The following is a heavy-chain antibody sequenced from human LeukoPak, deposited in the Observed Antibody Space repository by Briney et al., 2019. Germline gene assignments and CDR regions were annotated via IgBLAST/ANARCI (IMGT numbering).Heavy chain of an antibody. CDR1: GFTFSSYG. Sequence: PGGSLRLSCAASGFTFSSYGMHWVRQAPGKGLEWVAVIWYDGSNKYYADSVKGRFTVSRDNSKNTLFLQMSSLRADDTALYYCAREVTNDAFDIWGQGTMVTVSS. CDR3: AREVTNDAFDI. D-gene: IGHD4-17*01. J-gene: IGHJ3*02. CDR2: IWYDGSNK. V-gene: IGHV3-33*01.